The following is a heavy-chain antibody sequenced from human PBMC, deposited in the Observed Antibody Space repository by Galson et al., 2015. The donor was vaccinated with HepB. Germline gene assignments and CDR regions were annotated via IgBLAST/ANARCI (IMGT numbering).Heavy chain of an antibody. CDR3: ARRAGSGYDFDY. CDR2: IYYSGST. Sequence: ETLSLTCTVSGGSVSSGSYYWSWIRQPPGKGLEWIGYIYYSGSTNYNPSLKSRVTISVDTSKNQFSLKLSSVTAADTAVYYCARRAGSGYDFDYWGQGTLVTVSS. D-gene: IGHD3-22*01. CDR1: GGSVSSGSYY. V-gene: IGHV4-61*01. J-gene: IGHJ4*02.